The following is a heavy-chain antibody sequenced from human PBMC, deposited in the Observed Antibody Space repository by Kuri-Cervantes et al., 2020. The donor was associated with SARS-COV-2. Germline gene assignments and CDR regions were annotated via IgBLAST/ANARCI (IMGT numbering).Heavy chain of an antibody. D-gene: IGHD2-21*02. CDR3: VRLGDHYFDS. V-gene: IGHV4-59*01. J-gene: IGHJ4*02. Sequence: SETLSLTCSVSGGFMGNYYWSWIRQPPGKGLEWMGYVYYSGNTNYNPSLRSRLTVSVDTSRNQFSLKLTSVTAADTAVYYCVRLGDHYFDSWGQGTLVTVSS. CDR1: GGFMGNYY. CDR2: VYYSGNT.